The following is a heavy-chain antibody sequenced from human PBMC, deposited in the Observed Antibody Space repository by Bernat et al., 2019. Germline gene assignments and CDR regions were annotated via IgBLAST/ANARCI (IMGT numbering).Heavy chain of an antibody. Sequence: QVQLVESGGGLVKPGGSLRLPCAASGFTFSYYYTSWIRQAPGKGLEWVSYISSSGSTIYYADSVKGRFTISRDNTKNSLYLQMNSLRAEDTAVYYCARELTTIAEFDPWGQGTLVTVSS. CDR3: ARELTTIAEFDP. CDR2: ISSSGSTI. V-gene: IGHV3-11*01. D-gene: IGHD1-1*01. CDR1: GFTFSYYY. J-gene: IGHJ5*02.